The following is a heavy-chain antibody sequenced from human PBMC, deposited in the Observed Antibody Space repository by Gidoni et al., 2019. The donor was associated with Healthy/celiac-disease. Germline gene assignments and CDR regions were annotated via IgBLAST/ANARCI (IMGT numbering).Heavy chain of an antibody. Sequence: QVQLVESGGGVVQPGRSLRLSWPASGFTFSSYGMHWVRQAPGKGLAWVAVIWYDGSNKYYADSVKGRFTISRDNSKNTLYLQMNSLRAEDTAVYYCARDSASSSYYYYYYYGMDVWGQGTTVTVSS. J-gene: IGHJ6*02. D-gene: IGHD6-6*01. CDR2: IWYDGSNK. CDR1: GFTFSSYG. V-gene: IGHV3-33*01. CDR3: ARDSASSSYYYYYYYGMDV.